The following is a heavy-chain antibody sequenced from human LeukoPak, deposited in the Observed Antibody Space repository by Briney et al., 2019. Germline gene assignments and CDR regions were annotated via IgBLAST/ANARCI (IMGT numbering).Heavy chain of an antibody. J-gene: IGHJ5*02. D-gene: IGHD6-13*01. CDR3: TKAVAGTGWLDP. CDR1: SYTFNKYG. V-gene: IGHV1-18*01. CDR2: ICGGYNGET. Sequence: ASVKVSCKNSSYTFNKYGFSWLRQAPGQGLEWVGWICGGYNGETAYAHKFQDRLTLTNDTTTTTGFMELRGLRSDDRVGYYCTKAVAGTGWLDPGGQGTLVTVSS.